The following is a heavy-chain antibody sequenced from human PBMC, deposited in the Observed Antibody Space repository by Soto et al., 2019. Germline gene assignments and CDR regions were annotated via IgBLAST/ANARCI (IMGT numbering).Heavy chain of an antibody. Sequence: QLQLQESGPGLVKPSETLSLTCTVSGGSISVSYYYWGWIRQPPGKGLEWIGSISYTGSTYYNPFLKSRVAMSVDTSKNQFSLRLGSVTGADTALYYCAGIRVAAVTKIYYGMDVWGQGTTVTVSS. CDR1: GGSISVSYYY. V-gene: IGHV4-39*01. CDR2: ISYTGST. CDR3: AGIRVAAVTKIYYGMDV. J-gene: IGHJ6*02. D-gene: IGHD6-13*01.